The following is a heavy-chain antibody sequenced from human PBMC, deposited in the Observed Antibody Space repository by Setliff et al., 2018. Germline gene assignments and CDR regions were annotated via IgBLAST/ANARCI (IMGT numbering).Heavy chain of an antibody. Sequence: ASVKVSCKASGYTFTTYAIHWVRQAPGQRLEWMGWISAGHGNTKYSQEFQARLTITRDTSATTGYMELSSLRSEDMAVYYCARGPGTSNYGFTPYYFDSWGQGTLVTVSS. V-gene: IGHV1-3*03. J-gene: IGHJ4*02. CDR3: ARGPGTSNYGFTPYYFDS. D-gene: IGHD3-10*01. CDR2: ISAGHGNT. CDR1: GYTFTTYA.